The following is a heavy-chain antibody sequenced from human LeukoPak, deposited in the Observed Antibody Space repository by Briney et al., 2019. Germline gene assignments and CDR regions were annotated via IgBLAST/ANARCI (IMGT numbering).Heavy chain of an antibody. CDR3: ASSATNNWLDY. D-gene: IGHD6-25*01. CDR2: IYYRGST. J-gene: IGHJ5*01. CDR1: GGSISSYY. Sequence: PSETLSLTCTVSGGSISSYYWSWIRQPPGKGLELIGYIYYRGSTNYNPSLKSRVTISVDTSKNQFSLKLTSVIAADTAVYYCASSATNNWLDYWGQGTLVTVSS. V-gene: IGHV4-59*01.